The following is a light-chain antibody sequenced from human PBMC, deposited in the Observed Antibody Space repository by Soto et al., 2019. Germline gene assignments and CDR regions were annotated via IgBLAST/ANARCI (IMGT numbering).Light chain of an antibody. Sequence: QSVLTQPASVSGSPGQSITISCTGTDSDVGGYNYVSWYQQHPGKAPKLMIYEVINRPSGVSTRFSGCKSASTASLTISGLQAEDEADYYCSSYTSSRTLVFGGGTKLTVL. CDR1: DSDVGGYNY. J-gene: IGLJ3*02. CDR2: EVI. V-gene: IGLV2-14*03. CDR3: SSYTSSRTLV.